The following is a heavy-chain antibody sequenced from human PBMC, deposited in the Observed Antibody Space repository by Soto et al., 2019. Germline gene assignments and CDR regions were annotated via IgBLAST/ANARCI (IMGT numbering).Heavy chain of an antibody. CDR3: ARHATAAGPFDY. D-gene: IGHD6-13*01. CDR1: GGSITSRGYY. J-gene: IGHJ4*02. Sequence: SETLSLTCTVSGGSITSRGYYWGWIRQPPGKGLEWSGSITDSGATSYNPSLKSRLTISVDTSKNQLSLRLSSVTAADTAIYYCARHATAAGPFDYWGQGTLVTVS. CDR2: ITDSGAT. V-gene: IGHV4-39*01.